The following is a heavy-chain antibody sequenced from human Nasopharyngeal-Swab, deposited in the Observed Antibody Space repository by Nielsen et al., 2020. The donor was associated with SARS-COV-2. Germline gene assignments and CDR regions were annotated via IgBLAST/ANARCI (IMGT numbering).Heavy chain of an antibody. CDR2: INHSGST. Sequence: WIRQPPGKGLEWIGEINHSGSTIYNPSLKSRVTISVDTSKNQFSLKLSSVTAADTAVYYCARGYSSSYFSYYYYGLDVWGQGTTVTVSS. V-gene: IGHV4-34*13. D-gene: IGHD6-6*01. CDR3: ARGYSSSYFSYYYYGLDV. J-gene: IGHJ6*02.